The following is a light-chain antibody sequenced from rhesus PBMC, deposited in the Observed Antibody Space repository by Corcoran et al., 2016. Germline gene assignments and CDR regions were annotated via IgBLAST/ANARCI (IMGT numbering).Light chain of an antibody. Sequence: EIVMTQSPATLSPSPGERATLSCRASQSVSNTLAWYQQKPGQAPRLPIYGAVIRATGSPDRFSGSGSGTDFTLTISGMEPEDVAVYYCLQHSKWPRTFGQGTKVEIK. J-gene: IGKJ1*01. V-gene: IGKV3-24*01. CDR2: GAV. CDR3: LQHSKWPRT. CDR1: QSVSNT.